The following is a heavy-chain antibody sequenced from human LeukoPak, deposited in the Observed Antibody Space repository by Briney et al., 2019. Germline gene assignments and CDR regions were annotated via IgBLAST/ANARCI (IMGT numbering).Heavy chain of an antibody. J-gene: IGHJ3*02. CDR2: MNPNSGNT. CDR1: GYTFTGYY. Sequence: ASVKVSCKASGYTFTGYYMHWVRQATGQGLEWMGWMNPNSGNTGYAQKFQGRVTMTRNTSISTAYMELSSLRSEDTAVYYCARYQLPIDAFDIWGQGTMVTVSS. D-gene: IGHD2-2*01. V-gene: IGHV1-8*02. CDR3: ARYQLPIDAFDI.